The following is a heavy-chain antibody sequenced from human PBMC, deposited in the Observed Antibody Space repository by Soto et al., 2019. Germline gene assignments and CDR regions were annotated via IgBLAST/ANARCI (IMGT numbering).Heavy chain of an antibody. J-gene: IGHJ6*02. Sequence: QMQVVQSGAEVKKPGASVKVSCKTSGYTFTDYYMHWVRQAPGQGLEWMGWINPNTGGTNYPQKFQGWVTMTRDTSISTAYMELSGLTSDDTAVYYCARGGFATGTLRGWGQGTTVTVSS. D-gene: IGHD1-1*01. CDR2: INPNTGGT. V-gene: IGHV1-2*04. CDR1: GYTFTDYY. CDR3: ARGGFATGTLRG.